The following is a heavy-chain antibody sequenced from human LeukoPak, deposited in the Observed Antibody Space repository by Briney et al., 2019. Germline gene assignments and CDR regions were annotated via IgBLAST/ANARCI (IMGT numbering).Heavy chain of an antibody. CDR3: ARVTVAAAAGGFDY. D-gene: IGHD6-13*01. J-gene: IGHJ4*02. Sequence: SETLSLTCTVSGGSISSYYWSWIRQPPGKGLEWIGYIYYSRSTNYNPSLKSRVTISVDTSKNQFSLKLSSVTAADTAVYYCARVTVAAAAGGFDYWGQGTLVTVSS. CDR1: GGSISSYY. CDR2: IYYSRST. V-gene: IGHV4-59*01.